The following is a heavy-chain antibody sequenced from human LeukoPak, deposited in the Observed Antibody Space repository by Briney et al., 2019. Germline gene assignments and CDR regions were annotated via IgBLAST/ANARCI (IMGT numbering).Heavy chain of an antibody. D-gene: IGHD1-1*01. CDR2: MNPNSGNT. J-gene: IGHJ4*02. CDR1: GYTFTSYD. CDR3: ARDLVKLERTNTFDY. Sequence: ASVKVSCKASGYTFTSYDINWVRQATGQGLEWMGWMNPNSGNTGYTQKFQGRVTMTRNTSISTAYMELSSLRSDDTAVYYCARDLVKLERTNTFDYWGQGTLVTVSS. V-gene: IGHV1-8*01.